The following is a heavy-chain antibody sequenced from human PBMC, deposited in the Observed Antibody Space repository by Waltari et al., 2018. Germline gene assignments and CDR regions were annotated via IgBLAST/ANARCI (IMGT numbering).Heavy chain of an antibody. V-gene: IGHV4-34*01. J-gene: IGHJ5*02. D-gene: IGHD3-3*01. CDR1: GGSFSGYY. Sequence: QVQLQQWGAGLLKPSETLSLTCAVYGGSFSGYYWSWIRQPPGKGLEWIGEINHSGSTNYNPALKSRVTISVDTANNQFSLKLSSVTAADTAVYYCARKAPLRFLEPRPVNWFDPWGQGTLVTVSS. CDR3: ARKAPLRFLEPRPVNWFDP. CDR2: INHSGST.